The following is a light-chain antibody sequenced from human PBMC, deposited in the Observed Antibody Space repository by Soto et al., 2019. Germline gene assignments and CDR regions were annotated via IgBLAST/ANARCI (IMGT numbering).Light chain of an antibody. CDR1: QSINNN. CDR3: QQYNDWPFT. V-gene: IGKV3-15*01. Sequence: EIVMTQSPATLSVSPGERATLSCRASQSINNNLAWYQQKRGQGPRLLIYSASSRATGTPARFSGSGSGTGFTLTISSLQSEDFAIYYCQQYNDWPFTFGGGPKVEIK. CDR2: SAS. J-gene: IGKJ4*01.